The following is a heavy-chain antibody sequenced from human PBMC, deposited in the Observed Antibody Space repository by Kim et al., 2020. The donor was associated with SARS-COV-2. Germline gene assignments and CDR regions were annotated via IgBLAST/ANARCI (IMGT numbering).Heavy chain of an antibody. Sequence: PSLKSRVTISVDTSKNQFSLKLSSVTAADTAVYYCARELRAFTPKGMDVWGQGTTVTVSS. D-gene: IGHD3-10*01. CDR3: ARELRAFTPKGMDV. J-gene: IGHJ6*02. V-gene: IGHV4-34*01.